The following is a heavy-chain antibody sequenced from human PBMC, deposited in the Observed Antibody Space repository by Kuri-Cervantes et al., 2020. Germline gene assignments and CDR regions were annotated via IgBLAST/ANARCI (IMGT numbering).Heavy chain of an antibody. D-gene: IGHD4-17*01. Sequence: GESLKISCAASRFTFSSYAMSWVRQAPGKGLEWVSAISGSGGSTYYADSVKGRFTISRDNAKNSLYLQMNSLRAEDTAVYYCARDLYGDYSFDSWGQGTLVTVSS. J-gene: IGHJ4*02. CDR3: ARDLYGDYSFDS. CDR1: RFTFSSYA. CDR2: ISGSGGST. V-gene: IGHV3-23*01.